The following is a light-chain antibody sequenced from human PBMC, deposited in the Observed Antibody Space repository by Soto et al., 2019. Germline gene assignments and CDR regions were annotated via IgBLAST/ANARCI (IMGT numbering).Light chain of an antibody. J-gene: IGKJ1*01. CDR3: QQYGTSPWT. V-gene: IGKV3-20*01. CDR2: GAS. CDR1: QSVTSTY. Sequence: VLTQSPGTLSLSPGERATLSCRASQSVTSTYLAWYQQKPGQAPRLLIYGASSRATGVPDRFSGSGSGTDFTLTISRLEPEDFAVYYCQQYGTSPWTFGQGTKVDIK.